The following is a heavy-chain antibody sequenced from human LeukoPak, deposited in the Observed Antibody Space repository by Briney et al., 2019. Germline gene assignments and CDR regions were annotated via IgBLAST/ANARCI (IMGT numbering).Heavy chain of an antibody. Sequence: ASLKVSCKASGYTLTSYYMQWVRDTPGQRVDWMGIINPSGGSTTYAQKFQGRVTMPGDMSTSTVYMELSSLRSEDTAVYYCARENYIFDYWGQGTLVTVSS. V-gene: IGHV1-46*01. CDR3: ARENYIFDY. CDR2: INPSGGST. CDR1: GYTLTSYY. D-gene: IGHD1-7*01. J-gene: IGHJ4*02.